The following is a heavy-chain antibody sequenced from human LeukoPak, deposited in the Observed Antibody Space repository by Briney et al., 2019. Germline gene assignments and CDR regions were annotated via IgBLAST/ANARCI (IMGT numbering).Heavy chain of an antibody. CDR2: IYYSGST. V-gene: IGHV4-39*01. Sequence: SETLSLTCTVSGGSISSSSYYWGWIRQPPGKGLEWIGSIYYSGSTYYNPSLKSRVTISVDTSKNQFSLKLSSVTAADTAVYYCARLLNAFDIWGQGTMVTVSS. J-gene: IGHJ3*02. CDR1: GGSISSSSYY. CDR3: ARLLNAFDI.